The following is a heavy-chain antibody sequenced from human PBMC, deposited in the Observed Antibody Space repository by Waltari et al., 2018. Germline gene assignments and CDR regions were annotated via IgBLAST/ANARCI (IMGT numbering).Heavy chain of an antibody. CDR2: IYHSGRS. CDR3: ARHAADSSGYFYGFDS. D-gene: IGHD3-22*01. J-gene: IGHJ5*01. Sequence: QVQLQESGPGLVKPSETLSLTCTVSGGSVSTYYWSWIRQPPGKGLGWIGFIYHSGRSDYNPYLKSRVTMSVDTSKNQLSLKLSSVTAADTAVFYCARHAADSSGYFYGFDSWGQGTLVTVSS. CDR1: GGSVSTYY. V-gene: IGHV4-59*08.